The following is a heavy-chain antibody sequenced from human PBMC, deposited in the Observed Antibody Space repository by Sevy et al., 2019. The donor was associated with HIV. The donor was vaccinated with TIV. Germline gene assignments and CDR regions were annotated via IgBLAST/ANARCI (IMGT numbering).Heavy chain of an antibody. CDR2: ISAYNGNT. CDR1: GYTFTSYG. Sequence: ASVKVSCKASGYTFTSYGISWVRQAPGQALEWMGWISAYNGNTNYAQKLQGRVTMTTDTSTSTAYMELRSLRSDDTAVYYCARVMEYYYGSGSYSYNWFDPWGQGTLVTVSS. CDR3: ARVMEYYYGSGSYSYNWFDP. V-gene: IGHV1-18*01. J-gene: IGHJ5*02. D-gene: IGHD3-10*01.